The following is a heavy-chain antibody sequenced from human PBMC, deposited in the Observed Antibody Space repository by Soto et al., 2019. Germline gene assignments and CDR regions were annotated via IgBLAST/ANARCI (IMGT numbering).Heavy chain of an antibody. V-gene: IGHV3-21*01. CDR1: GFTFSSYS. Sequence: SGGSLRLSCAASGFTFSSYSMNWVRQAPGKGLEWVSSISSSSSYIYYADSVKGRFTISRDNAKNSLYLQMNSLRAEDTAVYYCARYAVAGPLAFDYWGQGTLVTVSS. D-gene: IGHD6-19*01. CDR3: ARYAVAGPLAFDY. J-gene: IGHJ4*02. CDR2: ISSSSSYI.